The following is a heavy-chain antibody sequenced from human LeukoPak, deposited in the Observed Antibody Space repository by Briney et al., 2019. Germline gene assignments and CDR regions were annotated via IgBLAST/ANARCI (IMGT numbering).Heavy chain of an antibody. V-gene: IGHV3-7*01. J-gene: IGHJ4*01. CDR1: GFTFSDYW. D-gene: IGHD6-13*01. CDR2: IRQDGGEK. Sequence: GSLRLSCAVSGFTFSDYWVNWVRQAPGKGLEWVASIRQDGGEKSYVDSVKGRFTISRDNTKNSLYLQMSSLRAEDTAVYYCARDGTAAGLYFDLWGQGTLVTVSS. CDR3: ARDGTAAGLYFDL.